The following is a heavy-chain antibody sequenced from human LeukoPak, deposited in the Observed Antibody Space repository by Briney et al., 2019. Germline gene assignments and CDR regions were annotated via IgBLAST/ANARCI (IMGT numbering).Heavy chain of an antibody. J-gene: IGHJ4*02. CDR1: GCTFANAW. CDR3: ATYDSTSYYYSAD. V-gene: IGHV3-15*01. D-gene: IGHD3-22*01. Sequence: GGSLRLSCAASGCTFANAWWSWIRQAPGKGLEWVGRIKSKTADGTAYYAGLVKVRFNISRDDSNNMLYLQMNSLKIEDTAVYYCATYDSTSYYYSADWGQGTLVTVSS. CDR2: IKSKTADGTA.